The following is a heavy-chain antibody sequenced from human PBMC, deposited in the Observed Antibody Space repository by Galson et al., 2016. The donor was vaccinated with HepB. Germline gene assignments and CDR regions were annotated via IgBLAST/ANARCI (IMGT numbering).Heavy chain of an antibody. V-gene: IGHV1-3*04. J-gene: IGHJ4*02. Sequence: SVKVSCKASGYTFTSYAMQWVRRAPGQGLEWMGWINNDSGYTKYSQKFQGRVTITRDTSSRTAYLELSRLTSEDTAVYYCVKGHFEGGDVYWGQGTLVTVSS. CDR3: VKGHFEGGDVY. D-gene: IGHD2-21*02. CDR1: GYTFTSYA. CDR2: INNDSGYT.